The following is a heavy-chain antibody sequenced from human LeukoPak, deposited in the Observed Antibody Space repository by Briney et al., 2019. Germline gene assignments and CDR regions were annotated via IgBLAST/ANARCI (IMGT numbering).Heavy chain of an antibody. CDR3: ARGLYTQWLPAFGI. CDR2: INNSGST. J-gene: IGHJ3*02. CDR1: GFTFSSYW. Sequence: PGGSLRLSCAASGFTFSSYWMSWVRQAPGKGLEWIGEINNSGSTNYNPSLKSRVTISVDTSKNQFSLKLSSVTAADTAVYYCARGLYTQWLPAFGIWGQGTMVTVSS. D-gene: IGHD5-18*01. V-gene: IGHV4-34*01.